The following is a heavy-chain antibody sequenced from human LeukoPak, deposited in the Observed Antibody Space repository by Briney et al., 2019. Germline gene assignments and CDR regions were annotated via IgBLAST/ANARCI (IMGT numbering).Heavy chain of an antibody. J-gene: IGHJ3*02. D-gene: IGHD3-22*01. CDR3: AKSNGYGLIDI. V-gene: IGHV4-34*01. Sequence: SQTLSPTCALYGGSLSGYYFTWIRQPPGKGRGWFGEINHSSTTNYKPSLKSRFTISVDTSKNYFSLQMSSVTAADTAVYYCAKSNGYGLIDIWGQGTMVTVSS. CDR1: GGSLSGYY. CDR2: INHSSTT.